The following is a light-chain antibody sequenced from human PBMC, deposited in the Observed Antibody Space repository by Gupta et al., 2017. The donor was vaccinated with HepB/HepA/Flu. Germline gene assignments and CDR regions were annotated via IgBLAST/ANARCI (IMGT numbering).Light chain of an antibody. CDR2: DTS. CDR1: QSVNRN. V-gene: IGKV3-11*01. Sequence: EIVLTQSPATLSLSPGERATLSCRASQSVNRNLAWYQQKPGQAPRLLIYDTSNRATGIPARFGGSGSGTDFTLTISSLEPEDFAVYYCQQRYNWPLTFGGGTQVQIK. CDR3: QQRYNWPLT. J-gene: IGKJ4*01.